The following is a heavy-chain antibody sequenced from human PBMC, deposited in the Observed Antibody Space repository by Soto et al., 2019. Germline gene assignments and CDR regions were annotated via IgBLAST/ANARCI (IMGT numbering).Heavy chain of an antibody. J-gene: IGHJ4*02. CDR1: GCTFRSYA. V-gene: IGHV3-7*01. Sequence: PGGSLILSCAAAGCTFRSYARSWVRQAPGKGLEWVANVRRSGSEEYYVDSVKGRFTISRDNAKNSLYLQMNSLRAEDTAVYYCAALDTAMVKTAGYWGQGTLVTVSS. CDR2: VRRSGSEE. CDR3: AALDTAMVKTAGY. D-gene: IGHD5-18*01.